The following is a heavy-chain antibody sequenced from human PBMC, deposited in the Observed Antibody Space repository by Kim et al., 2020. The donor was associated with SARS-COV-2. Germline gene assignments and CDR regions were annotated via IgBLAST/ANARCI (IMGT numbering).Heavy chain of an antibody. CDR3: ARWRNDYYDSSGYYPNAFDI. J-gene: IGHJ3*02. D-gene: IGHD3-22*01. Sequence: GRFTISRDNAKNSLYLQMNSLRAEDTAVYYCARWRNDYYDSSGYYPNAFDIWGQGTMVTVSS. V-gene: IGHV3-7*04.